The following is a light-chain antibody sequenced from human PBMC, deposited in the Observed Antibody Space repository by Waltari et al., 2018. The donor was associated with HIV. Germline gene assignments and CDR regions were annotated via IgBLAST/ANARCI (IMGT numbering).Light chain of an antibody. CDR1: QGINNL. J-gene: IGKJ1*01. CDR2: EAS. CDR3: QQYRSYWT. Sequence: DIQMTQPPTTLSASVGDRVTITCPASQGINNLLAWYQQKPGKAPKLLIYEASSLGSGVQSRFSGSGSGTDFTLTISSQQPDDSATYYCQQYRSYWTFGQGTKVEIK. V-gene: IGKV1-5*03.